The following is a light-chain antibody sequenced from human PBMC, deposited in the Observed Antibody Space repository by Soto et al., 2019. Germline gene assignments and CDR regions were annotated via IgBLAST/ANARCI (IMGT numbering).Light chain of an antibody. CDR3: QQYNSYST. V-gene: IGKV1-5*01. CDR1: QDISNY. Sequence: DIQMTQSPSSLSASVGDRVTITCQASQDISNYLNWYQQKPGKAPKLLIYDASSLESGVPSRFSGGGFGTEFTLTISSLQPDDFGTYYCQQYNSYSTFGQGTKVDIK. CDR2: DAS. J-gene: IGKJ1*01.